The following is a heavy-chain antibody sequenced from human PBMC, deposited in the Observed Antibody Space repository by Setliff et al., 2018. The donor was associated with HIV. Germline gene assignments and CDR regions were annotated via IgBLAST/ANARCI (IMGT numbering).Heavy chain of an antibody. Sequence: LSLTCTVSGGSISSGSYYWSWIRQPAGKGLEWIGRIYTSGSTNYNPSLKSRVTISVDTSKNQFSLKLSSVTAADTAIYYCARGPPPDFDYWGQGTLVTVSS. CDR3: ARGPPPDFDY. J-gene: IGHJ4*02. CDR1: GGSISSGSYY. V-gene: IGHV4-61*02. CDR2: IYTSGST.